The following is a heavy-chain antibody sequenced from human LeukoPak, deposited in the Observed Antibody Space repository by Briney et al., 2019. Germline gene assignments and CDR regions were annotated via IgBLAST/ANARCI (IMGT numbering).Heavy chain of an antibody. V-gene: IGHV3-9*01. CDR2: ISWNSGSI. CDR1: GFTFRNYG. Sequence: PGGSLRLSCAASGFTFRNYGMNWVRQAPGKGLEWVSGISWNSGSIGYADSVKGRFTISRDNAKNSLYLQMNSLKTEDTGVYYCTIEYSGSHTDWGQGTLVTVSS. D-gene: IGHD1-26*01. J-gene: IGHJ4*02. CDR3: TIEYSGSHTD.